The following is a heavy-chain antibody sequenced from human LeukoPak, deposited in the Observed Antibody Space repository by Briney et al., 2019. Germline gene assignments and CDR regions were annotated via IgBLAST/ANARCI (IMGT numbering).Heavy chain of an antibody. CDR2: ISHDGNDSQ. Sequence: PGGSLRLSCAASGFTFTSYGLHWVRQAPGRALERVAVISHDGNDSQFYEKSVKGRFTISRDNSKDTVFLQMNSLRAEDTAMYYCAKDQGNSWYYFVSWGQGTRVTVSS. V-gene: IGHV3-30*18. D-gene: IGHD6-13*01. CDR1: GFTFTSYG. J-gene: IGHJ4*02. CDR3: AKDQGNSWYYFVS.